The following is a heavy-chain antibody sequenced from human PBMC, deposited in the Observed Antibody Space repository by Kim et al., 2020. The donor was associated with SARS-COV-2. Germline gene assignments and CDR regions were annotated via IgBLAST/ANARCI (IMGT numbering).Heavy chain of an antibody. V-gene: IGHV3-53*01. CDR1: DFTVSSNY. J-gene: IGHJ4*02. CDR2: IYSGGTI. Sequence: GGSLRLSCAASDFTVSSNYMSWVRQAPGKGLEWVSAIYSGGTIKYADSAKGRFTISRDNSENTLYLQMNSLRAEDTAVYYCAGWQGNYWGQGTLVTVSS. D-gene: IGHD6-19*01. CDR3: AGWQGNY.